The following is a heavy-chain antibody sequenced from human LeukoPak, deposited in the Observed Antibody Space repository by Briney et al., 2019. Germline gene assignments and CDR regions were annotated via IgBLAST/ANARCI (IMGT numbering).Heavy chain of an antibody. CDR1: GFTFSSYG. CDR3: AKWPIVTVAFDI. D-gene: IGHD2/OR15-2a*01. J-gene: IGHJ3*02. V-gene: IGHV3-30*02. Sequence: GGSLRLSCAASGFTFSSYGMHWVRQAPGKGLEWVAFIRYDGSDKYYADSVKGRFTISRDNSKNTLYLQMNSLRAEDTAVYYCAKWPIVTVAFDIWGQGTMVTVSS. CDR2: IRYDGSDK.